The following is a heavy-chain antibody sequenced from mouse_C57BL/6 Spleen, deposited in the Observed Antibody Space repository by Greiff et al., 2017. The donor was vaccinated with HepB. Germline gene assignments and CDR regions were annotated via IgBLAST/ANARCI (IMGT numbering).Heavy chain of an antibody. Sequence: EVKLVESGGGLVKPGGSLKLSCAASGFTFSDYGMHWVRQAPEKGLEWVAYISSGSSTIYYADTVKGRFTISRDNAKNTLFLQMTSLRSEDTAMYYCARRRLQRDYYAMDYWGQGTSVTVSS. V-gene: IGHV5-17*01. D-gene: IGHD2-2*01. CDR2: ISSGSSTI. J-gene: IGHJ4*01. CDR1: GFTFSDYG. CDR3: ARRRLQRDYYAMDY.